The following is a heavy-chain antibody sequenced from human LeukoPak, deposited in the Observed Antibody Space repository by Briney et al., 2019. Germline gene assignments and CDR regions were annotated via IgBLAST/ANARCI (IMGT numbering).Heavy chain of an antibody. CDR2: IYYSGST. Sequence: SETLSLTCTVSGDSISSGGYYWSWIRQHPGKGLEWIGYIYYSGSTYYNPSLKSRVTISVDTSKNQFSLKLSSVTAADTAVYYCARAPYYYDSSGYSGPLDYWGQGTLVTVSS. V-gene: IGHV4-31*03. CDR1: GDSISSGGYY. CDR3: ARAPYYYDSSGYSGPLDY. D-gene: IGHD3-22*01. J-gene: IGHJ4*02.